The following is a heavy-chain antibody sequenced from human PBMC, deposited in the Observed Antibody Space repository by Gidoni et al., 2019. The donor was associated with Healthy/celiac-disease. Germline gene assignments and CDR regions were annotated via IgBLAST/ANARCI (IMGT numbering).Heavy chain of an antibody. CDR3: AKDWGSIVGATIFDY. CDR1: GLTFDDYA. CDR2: ISWNSGSI. V-gene: IGHV3-9*01. D-gene: IGHD1-26*01. Sequence: EVQLVESGGGLVQPGRSLSLSCAASGLTFDDYAMHWVRQAPGKGLEWVSGISWNSGSIGYADSVKGRFTISRDNAKNSLYLQMNSLRAEDTALYYCAKDWGSIVGATIFDYWGQGTLVTVSS. J-gene: IGHJ4*02.